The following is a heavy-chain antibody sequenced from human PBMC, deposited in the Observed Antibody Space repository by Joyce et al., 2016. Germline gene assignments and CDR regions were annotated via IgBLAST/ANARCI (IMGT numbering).Heavy chain of an antibody. CDR1: SGSISGTSW. Sequence: QVQLQESGPGLVKPSGTLSLTCAVSSGSISGTSWWSWVRQSPGEGLEWIGEIYHSGSTNYNPSLKSRVTIAVDKSKNQFSLKLSSVTAADTAVYYCAENGYYAIDHWGQGTLVTVSS. CDR2: IYHSGST. V-gene: IGHV4-4*02. CDR3: AENGYYAIDH. J-gene: IGHJ4*02. D-gene: IGHD3-22*01.